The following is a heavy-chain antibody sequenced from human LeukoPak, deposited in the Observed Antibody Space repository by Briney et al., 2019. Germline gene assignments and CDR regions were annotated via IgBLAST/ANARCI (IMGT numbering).Heavy chain of an antibody. CDR3: ARGVWYRGHDTHYYYYYMDV. CDR1: GGTGSGFA. D-gene: IGHD5-12*01. V-gene: IGHV1-69*05. Sequence: GASVKVSCKASGGTGSGFAITWVRQAPGQGLEWMGGIIPMFGTANYAQKFQGRVTITTDESTSTAYMELSSLRSEDTAVYHCARGVWYRGHDTHYYYYYMDVWGKGTTVTVSS. J-gene: IGHJ6*03. CDR2: IIPMFGTA.